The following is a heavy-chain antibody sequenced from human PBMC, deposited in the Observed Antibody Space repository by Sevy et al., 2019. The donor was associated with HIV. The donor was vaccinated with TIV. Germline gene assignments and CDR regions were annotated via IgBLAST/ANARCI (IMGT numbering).Heavy chain of an antibody. V-gene: IGHV3-30-3*01. CDR3: ARGTLWFGELLSYGMDV. Sequence: GGSLRLSCAASGFTFSSYAMHWVRQAPGKGLEWVAVISYDGSNKYYEDSVKGRFTISRDNSKNTLYLQMNSLRAEDTAVYYCARGTLWFGELLSYGMDVWGQGTTVTVSS. J-gene: IGHJ6*02. CDR2: ISYDGSNK. D-gene: IGHD3-10*01. CDR1: GFTFSSYA.